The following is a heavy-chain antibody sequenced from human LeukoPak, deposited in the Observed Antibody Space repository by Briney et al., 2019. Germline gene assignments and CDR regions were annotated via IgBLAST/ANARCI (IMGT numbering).Heavy chain of an antibody. V-gene: IGHV3-33*01. Sequence: PGGSLRLSCAASGFTFSSYGMHWVRQAPGKGLEWVALIWYDGSNEDYADSVKGRFTISRDNSKNTLYLQMNSLRAEDTAVYYCARGKHSSTIVGAADAFDIWGQGTMVTVSS. CDR3: ARGKHSSTIVGAADAFDI. J-gene: IGHJ3*02. CDR2: IWYDGSNE. D-gene: IGHD1-26*01. CDR1: GFTFSSYG.